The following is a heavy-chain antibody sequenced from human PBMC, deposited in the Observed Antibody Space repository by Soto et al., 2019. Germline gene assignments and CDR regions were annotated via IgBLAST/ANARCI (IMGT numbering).Heavy chain of an antibody. D-gene: IGHD3-3*01. CDR3: ARGALRFLARKYFDY. Sequence: QVQLVESGGGVVQPGRSLRLSCAASGFTFSSYGMHWVRQAPGKGLEWVAVIWYDGSNKYYADSVKGRFTISRDNSKNTLYLQMNSLRAEDTAVYYCARGALRFLARKYFDYWGQGTLVTVSS. J-gene: IGHJ4*02. CDR1: GFTFSSYG. V-gene: IGHV3-33*01. CDR2: IWYDGSNK.